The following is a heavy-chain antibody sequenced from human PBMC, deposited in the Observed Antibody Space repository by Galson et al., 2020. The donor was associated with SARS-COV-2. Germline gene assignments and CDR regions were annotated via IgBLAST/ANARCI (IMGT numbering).Heavy chain of an antibody. V-gene: IGHV3-33*01. CDR2: IWYDGSNK. CDR1: GFTFSSYG. CDR3: ARDTGLKRSLDY. Sequence: GGSLRLSCAASGFTFSSYGMHWVRQAPGKGLEWVAVIWYDGSNKYYADSVKGRFTISRDNSKNTLYLQMNSLRAEDTAVYYCARDTGLKRSLDYWGQGTLVTVSS. J-gene: IGHJ4*02. D-gene: IGHD3-16*01.